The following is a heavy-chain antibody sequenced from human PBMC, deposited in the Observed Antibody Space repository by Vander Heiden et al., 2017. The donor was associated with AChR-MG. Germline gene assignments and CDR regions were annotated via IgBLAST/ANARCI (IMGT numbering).Heavy chain of an antibody. CDR2: ISGSGGST. D-gene: IGHD4-17*01. J-gene: IGHJ6*02. V-gene: IGHV3-23*01. CDR3: AKATAAVPYYYGMDV. Sequence: EVQLLESGGGLVQPGGSLRLSCAASGFTFTSYAMSWVRQAPGKGLEWVSAISGSGGSTYYADSVKGRFTISRDNSKNTLYLQMNSLRAEDTAVYYCAKATAAVPYYYGMDVWGQGTTVTVSS. CDR1: GFTFTSYA.